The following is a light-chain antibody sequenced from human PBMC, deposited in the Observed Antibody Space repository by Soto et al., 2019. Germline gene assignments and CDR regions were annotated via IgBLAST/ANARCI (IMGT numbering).Light chain of an antibody. CDR3: QQYKSWPRALT. J-gene: IGKJ4*01. CDR1: QSVSSA. V-gene: IGKV3-15*01. Sequence: EIVMTQSPATLSVSPGERVTLSCSASQSVSSALAWFQQKPGQTPRLLIYGASTRATGIPARLSGSGSGTALTLTISSLKSEDFAVYYCQQYKSWPRALTFGGGTKVAIK. CDR2: GAS.